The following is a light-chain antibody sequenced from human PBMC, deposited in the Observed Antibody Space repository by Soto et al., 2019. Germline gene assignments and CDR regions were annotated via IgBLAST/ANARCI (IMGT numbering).Light chain of an antibody. CDR2: SVS. CDR3: LKATPSPPYA. Sequence: DVVLTQTPLSSPVTLGQPASISCRSSQSLLHSDGTTYLSWLHQRPGQPPRLLIYSVSNRFSGVPARFSGSGAGTDSTLKITRVEAEDVRVYYCLKATPSPPYAFGQGTKLEI. J-gene: IGKJ2*01. CDR1: QSLLHSDGTTY. V-gene: IGKV2-24*01.